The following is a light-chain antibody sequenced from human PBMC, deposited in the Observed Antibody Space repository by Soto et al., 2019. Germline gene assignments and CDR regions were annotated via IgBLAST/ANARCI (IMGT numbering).Light chain of an antibody. V-gene: IGLV1-44*01. CDR2: IND. Sequence: QSVLTQPPSVSGTPGQRVIITCSVSRSNIGSNSVNWYQQLPGTAPKLLIYINDQRPSGVPDRFSGSTSGTSVSLAISGLQSEDEADYYCASWDDRLKGYVFGTGTKVTVL. CDR1: RSNIGSNS. J-gene: IGLJ1*01. CDR3: ASWDDRLKGYV.